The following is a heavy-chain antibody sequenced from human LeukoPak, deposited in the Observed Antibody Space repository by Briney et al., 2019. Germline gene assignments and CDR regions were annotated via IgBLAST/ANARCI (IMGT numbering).Heavy chain of an antibody. CDR3: ARDIGDCSSLSCYNHYYYMDV. CDR2: ISSVSTYI. D-gene: IGHD2-2*02. V-gene: IGHV3-21*01. CDR1: GFTFSSYS. Sequence: PGGSLRLSCAASGFTFSSYSMNWVRQAPGKGLEWVSSISSVSTYIYHADSVQGRFTISRDNAESSLFLQMNSLRDEDTAVYYCARDIGDCSSLSCYNHYYYMDVWGKGTTVTVSS. J-gene: IGHJ6*03.